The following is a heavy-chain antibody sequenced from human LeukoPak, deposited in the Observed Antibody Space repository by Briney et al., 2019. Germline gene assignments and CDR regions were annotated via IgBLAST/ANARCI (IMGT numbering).Heavy chain of an antibody. CDR2: ISGSGGST. V-gene: IGHV3-23*01. D-gene: IGHD2-2*01. J-gene: IGHJ4*02. Sequence: GGSLRLSCAASGFTFSTCAMGWVRQAPGNGLGWVSAISGSGGSTFYADSVKGRFTISRDNSKNTVYLQMSGLRAEGTALYYCAKAHCSPTSCSRIDYWGQGTLVTVSS. CDR3: AKAHCSPTSCSRIDY. CDR1: GFTFSTCA.